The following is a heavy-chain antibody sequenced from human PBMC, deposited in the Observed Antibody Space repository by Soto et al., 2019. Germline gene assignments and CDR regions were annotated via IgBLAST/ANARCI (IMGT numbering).Heavy chain of an antibody. J-gene: IGHJ4*02. Sequence: PGGSLRLSCAASGFTFSSYAMHWVRQARGKGLEWVAVISYDGSNKYYADSVKGRFTISRDNSKNTLYLQMNSLRAEDTAVYYCARRIYGYSGYDHFGEFDYWGQGTLVTVSS. CDR2: ISYDGSNK. CDR3: ARRIYGYSGYDHFGEFDY. D-gene: IGHD5-12*01. CDR1: GFTFSSYA. V-gene: IGHV3-30-3*01.